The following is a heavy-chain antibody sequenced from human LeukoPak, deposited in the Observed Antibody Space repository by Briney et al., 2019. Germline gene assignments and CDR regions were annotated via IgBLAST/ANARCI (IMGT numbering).Heavy chain of an antibody. V-gene: IGHV4-59*01. CDR1: GGSISSYY. CDR3: ARGRYSIHWYFDL. CDR2: IYYSGST. Sequence: SETLSLTCTVSGGSISSYYWSWIRQPPGKGLEWIRYIYYSGSTNYNPSLKSRVTISVDTSKNQFSLKLSSVTAADTAVYYCARGRYSIHWYFDLWGRGTLVTVSS. D-gene: IGHD6-13*01. J-gene: IGHJ2*01.